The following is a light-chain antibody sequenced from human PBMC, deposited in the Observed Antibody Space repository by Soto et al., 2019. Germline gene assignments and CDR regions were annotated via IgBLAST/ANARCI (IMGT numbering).Light chain of an antibody. Sequence: QSVLTQPPSASGSTGQSVAISCTGNSSDIGSYKFVSWYQQHPGKDPKLIIYAVSIRPSGVPDRFSGSKSGNTASLTVSGLLAEDEGEYYCSLYEGSNHVVFGGGPRVIVL. CDR3: SLYEGSNHVV. J-gene: IGLJ2*01. V-gene: IGLV2-8*01. CDR2: AVS. CDR1: SSDIGSYKF.